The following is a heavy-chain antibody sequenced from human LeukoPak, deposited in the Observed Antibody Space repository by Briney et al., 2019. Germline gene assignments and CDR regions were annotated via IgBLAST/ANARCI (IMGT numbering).Heavy chain of an antibody. D-gene: IGHD1-7*01. CDR2: IYPGDSDT. CDR3: ARGAAGTTPDYYYFGLDV. CDR1: GYSFADYL. J-gene: IGHJ6*02. V-gene: IGHV5-51*01. Sequence: GDSLKFSGKASGYSFADYLIGWLRELREKGLGWMGIIYPGDSDTRYSPSLQGQVTISADKSINTAHLQWSSLKASDTVRYYCARGAAGTTPDYYYFGLDVWGQGTTVRVSS.